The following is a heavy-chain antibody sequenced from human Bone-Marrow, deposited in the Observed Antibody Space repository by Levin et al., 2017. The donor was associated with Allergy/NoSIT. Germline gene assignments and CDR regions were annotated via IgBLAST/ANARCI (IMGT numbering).Heavy chain of an antibody. J-gene: IGHJ6*02. D-gene: IGHD3-22*01. CDR1: GGSINNYH. Sequence: PGGSLRLSCIVSGGSINNYHWSWIRQPPGKGLEWIGYIYYSGSTNYNPSLKSRVTISVDTSKNQFSLTLNSVTAADTAVYYCARDRVLDSSGTYYYYGMAVWGQGTTVTVSS. CDR3: ARDRVLDSSGTYYYYGMAV. CDR2: IYYSGST. V-gene: IGHV4-59*01.